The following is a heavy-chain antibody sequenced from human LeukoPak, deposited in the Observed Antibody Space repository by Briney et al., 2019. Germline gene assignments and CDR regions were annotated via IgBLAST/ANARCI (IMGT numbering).Heavy chain of an antibody. CDR1: GASLTSYY. J-gene: IGHJ4*02. CDR2: YASGTT. D-gene: IGHD7-27*01. V-gene: IGHV4-4*07. CDR3: ATGDHSFDN. Sequence: PSETLSLTCSVSGASLTSYYWNWIRQPAGKGLEWIGRYASGTTTHNPSLKSQFSMSMDASKNQISLKLTSVTAADTAVYYCATGDHSFDNWGQGTLVTVTP.